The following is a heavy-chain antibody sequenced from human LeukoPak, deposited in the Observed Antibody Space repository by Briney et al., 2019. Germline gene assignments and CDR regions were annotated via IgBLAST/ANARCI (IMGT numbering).Heavy chain of an antibody. D-gene: IGHD2-21*02. CDR2: ISPNSGDT. Sequence: ASVKVSCKASGYNFRDYSIHWVRQAPGQGLEWMGWISPNSGDTNYAQKFQGRVTMTRDTSIGTTYMELSWLRSDDTTMYYCAKDDFTHTDYWGQGTLVTVSS. J-gene: IGHJ4*02. CDR1: GYNFRDYS. CDR3: AKDDFTHTDY. V-gene: IGHV1-2*02.